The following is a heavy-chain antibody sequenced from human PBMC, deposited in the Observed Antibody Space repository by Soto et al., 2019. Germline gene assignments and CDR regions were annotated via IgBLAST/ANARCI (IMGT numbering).Heavy chain of an antibody. CDR2: VYYSGTT. D-gene: IGHD5-12*01. V-gene: IGHV4-59*01. CDR1: GGSISSYY. CDR3: VREGAGYNSVLEYYFDF. Sequence: SETLSLTCTVSGGSISSYYWSWIRQPPGKGLEWIGYVYYSGTTNYNPSLESRVTISVDTSKNQFSLKLTSVTAADTGVYYCVREGAGYNSVLEYYFDFWGPGTLVTVSS. J-gene: IGHJ4*02.